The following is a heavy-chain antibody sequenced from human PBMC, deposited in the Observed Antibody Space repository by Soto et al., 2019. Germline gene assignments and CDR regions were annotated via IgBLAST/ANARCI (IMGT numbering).Heavy chain of an antibody. Sequence: PGESLQISCKTSGYTFTTYWVGCVRQRPGEGLEWIGIIYPSDSDTRYSPSFQGHVMFSVDKSLETAYLEWSSLKTSDTAVYFCARRAGVMVPFEYWGQGTQVTVSS. CDR1: GYTFTTYW. J-gene: IGHJ4*02. V-gene: IGHV5-51*01. D-gene: IGHD3-16*01. CDR3: ARRAGVMVPFEY. CDR2: IYPSDSDT.